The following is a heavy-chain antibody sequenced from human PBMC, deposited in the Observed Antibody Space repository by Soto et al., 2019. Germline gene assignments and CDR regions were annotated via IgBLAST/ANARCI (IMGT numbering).Heavy chain of an antibody. V-gene: IGHV4-59*01. J-gene: IGHJ4*02. CDR3: SRMDYYDSSGYYSVYFDY. D-gene: IGHD3-22*01. CDR2: IYYSRST. Sequence: SETLSLTCTVSGGSISSYYWSWIRQPPGKGLEWIGYIYYSRSTNYNHSIKSRVTISVYTSKNQFSLKLSSVTAADTAVYYFSRMDYYDSSGYYSVYFDYWGQGTLVTVSS. CDR1: GGSISSYY.